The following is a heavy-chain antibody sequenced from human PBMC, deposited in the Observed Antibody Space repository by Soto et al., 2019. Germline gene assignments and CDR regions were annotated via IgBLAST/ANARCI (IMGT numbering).Heavy chain of an antibody. Sequence: PSETLSLTCAVSGAPITWGDYPWNWNRQPPGKGLESIGYIFHGASTYYNPSLRSRHTISVDRSSTQYSLKKSSVTTADTADSFCARGRVVVHAAVIFNCLDPWGQGALVTVSS. D-gene: IGHD2-2*01. J-gene: IGHJ5*02. CDR3: ARGRVVVHAAVIFNCLDP. CDR1: GAPITWGDYP. CDR2: IFHGAST. V-gene: IGHV4-30-2*01.